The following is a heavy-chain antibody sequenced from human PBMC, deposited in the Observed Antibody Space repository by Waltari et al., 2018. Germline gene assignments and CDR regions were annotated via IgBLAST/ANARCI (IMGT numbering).Heavy chain of an antibody. V-gene: IGHV1-2*06. J-gene: IGHJ4*02. Sequence: QVQLVQSGAEVKKPGASVKVSCKASGYTFTGYYMHWVRQAPGQGLGWMGRITPTSGGRNYAHKCQGRGTMTRDTSISTAYMELSRLRSDDTAVYYCARPSASKQPYFDYGGQGTLVTVSS. CDR1: GYTFTGYY. CDR3: ARPSASKQPYFDY. CDR2: ITPTSGGR. D-gene: IGHD2-21*01.